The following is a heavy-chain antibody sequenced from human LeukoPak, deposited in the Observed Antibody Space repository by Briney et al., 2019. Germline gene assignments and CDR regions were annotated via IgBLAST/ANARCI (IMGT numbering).Heavy chain of an antibody. D-gene: IGHD3-22*01. CDR3: ARVLGTSGYYS. V-gene: IGHV1-2*02. Sequence: EASVKVSCKASGYTFTDYYMHWVRQAPGQGLGWMGWINPNNGGTNYAQKFQGRVTMTRDTSISTAYMELSRLRSDDTAVYYCARVLGTSGYYSWGQGTLVTVSS. CDR2: INPNNGGT. J-gene: IGHJ4*02. CDR1: GYTFTDYY.